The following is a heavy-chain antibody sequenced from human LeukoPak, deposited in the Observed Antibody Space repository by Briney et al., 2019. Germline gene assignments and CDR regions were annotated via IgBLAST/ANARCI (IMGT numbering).Heavy chain of an antibody. CDR1: GFTFSSYG. CDR3: AKDIDVMDPRPGGFDY. CDR2: ISYDGSNK. Sequence: PPGGSLRLSCAASGFTFSSYGMHWVRQAPGKGLEWVAVISYDGSNKYYADSVKGRFTISRDNSKNTLYLQMNSLRAEDTAVYYCAKDIDVMDPRPGGFDYWGQGTLVTVSS. D-gene: IGHD1-26*01. V-gene: IGHV3-30*18. J-gene: IGHJ4*02.